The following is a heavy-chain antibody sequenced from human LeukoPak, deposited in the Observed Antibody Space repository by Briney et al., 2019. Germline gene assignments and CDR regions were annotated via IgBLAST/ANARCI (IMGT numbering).Heavy chain of an antibody. V-gene: IGHV1-8*01. D-gene: IGHD2-2*01. CDR1: GYTFTSYD. CDR3: ARVGCSSTSCYFPYYYYYYGMDV. Sequence: ASVKVSCKASGYTFTSYDINWVRQATGQGLEWMGWMNPNSGNTGYAQKFQGRVTMTRNTSISTAYMELSGLRSEDTAVYYCARVGCSSTSCYFPYYYYYYGMDVWGQGTTVTVSS. J-gene: IGHJ6*02. CDR2: MNPNSGNT.